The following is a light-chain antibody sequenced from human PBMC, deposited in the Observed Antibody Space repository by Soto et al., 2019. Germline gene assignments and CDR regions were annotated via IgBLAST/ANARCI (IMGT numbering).Light chain of an antibody. V-gene: IGKV3-15*01. J-gene: IGKJ5*01. Sequence: EIVWPQSPATLSVSPGERATLSCRASQSVSGDLAWYHHKPGQAPRLLIYDASTRALDTPARFAGSGSGTEFTLTISSLQSEDFAVYFCQQYNYWPITFGQGTRLEIK. CDR3: QQYNYWPIT. CDR2: DAS. CDR1: QSVSGD.